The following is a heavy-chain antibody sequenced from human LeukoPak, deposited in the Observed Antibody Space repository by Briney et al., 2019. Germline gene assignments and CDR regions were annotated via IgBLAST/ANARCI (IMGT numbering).Heavy chain of an antibody. D-gene: IGHD2-15*01. CDR3: AREWGYCSGGSCYSWFDP. J-gene: IGHJ5*02. CDR1: GGSFSGYY. Sequence: SETLSLTCAVYGGSFSGYYWSWIRQPPGKGLEWIGEINHSGSTNYNPSLKSRVTISVDTSKNQFSLKLSSVTAADTAVYYCAREWGYCSGGSCYSWFDPWGQGTLVSVSS. V-gene: IGHV4-34*01. CDR2: INHSGST.